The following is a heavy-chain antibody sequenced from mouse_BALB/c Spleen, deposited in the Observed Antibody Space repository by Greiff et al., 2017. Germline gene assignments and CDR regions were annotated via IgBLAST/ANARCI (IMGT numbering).Heavy chain of an antibody. CDR2: ISSGGST. CDR3: ARGVPWFAY. Sequence: EVNVVESGGGLVKPGGSLKLSCAASGFTFSSYAMSWVRQTPEKRLEWVASISSGGSTYYPDSVKGRFTISRDNARNILYLQMSSLRSEDTAMYYCARGVPWFAYWGQGTLVTVSA. CDR1: GFTFSSYA. J-gene: IGHJ3*01. V-gene: IGHV5-6-5*01.